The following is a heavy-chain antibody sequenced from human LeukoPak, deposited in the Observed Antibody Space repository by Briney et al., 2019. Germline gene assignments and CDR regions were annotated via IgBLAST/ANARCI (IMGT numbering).Heavy chain of an antibody. CDR2: ISAYNGNT. J-gene: IGHJ5*02. V-gene: IGHV1-18*01. D-gene: IGHD3-3*01. CDR3: ARGVPVYYDFWSGYSNWFDP. CDR1: GYTFTSYG. Sequence: GASVKVSCKASGYTFTSYGISWVRQAPGQGLEWMGWISAYNGNTNYAQKLQGRVTMTTDTSTSTAYMELRSLRSDDTAVYYCARGVPVYYDFWSGYSNWFDPWGQGTLVTVSS.